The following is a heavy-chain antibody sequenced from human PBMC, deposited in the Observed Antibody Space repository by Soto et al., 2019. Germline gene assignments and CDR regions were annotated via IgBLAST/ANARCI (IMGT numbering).Heavy chain of an antibody. V-gene: IGHV3-23*01. J-gene: IGHJ5*02. CDR1: GFTFSRHA. CDR3: AKSLSTEGSNWFDP. CDR2: ISGSGGST. Sequence: PAGSLRLSCAASGFTFSRHAMSWVRQAPGKGLEWVSAISGSGGSTYYADSVKGRFTISRDNSKNTLYLQMNSLRAEDTAVYYCAKSLSTEGSNWFDPWGQGTLVTVSS.